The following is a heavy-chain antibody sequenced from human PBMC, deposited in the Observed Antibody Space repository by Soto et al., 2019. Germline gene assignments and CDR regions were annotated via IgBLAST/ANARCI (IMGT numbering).Heavy chain of an antibody. CDR3: TTDSYSSITVVRFDY. D-gene: IGHD1-26*01. Sequence: GGSLRLSCAASGFTFSSYGMHWVRQAPGKGLEWVAVISYDGSNKYYADSVKGRFTISRDNSKNTLYLQMNSLRAEDTAVYYCTTDSYSSITVVRFDYWGQGTVVTVSS. V-gene: IGHV3-30*03. CDR2: ISYDGSNK. J-gene: IGHJ4*02. CDR1: GFTFSSYG.